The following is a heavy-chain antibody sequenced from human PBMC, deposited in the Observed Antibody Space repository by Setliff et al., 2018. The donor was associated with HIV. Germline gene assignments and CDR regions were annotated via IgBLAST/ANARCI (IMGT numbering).Heavy chain of an antibody. Sequence: ASVKVSCKASGYTFTTNDINWVRQATGQGLEWMGWMNPKSGNTGYAQKFQGRVTMTRDTSIGTAYMELSSLRSDDTAAYYCARELKSSSGWYGYFYMDVWGKGTTVTV. CDR1: GYTFTTND. CDR2: MNPKSGNT. J-gene: IGHJ6*03. CDR3: ARELKSSSGWYGYFYMDV. V-gene: IGHV1-8*02. D-gene: IGHD6-19*01.